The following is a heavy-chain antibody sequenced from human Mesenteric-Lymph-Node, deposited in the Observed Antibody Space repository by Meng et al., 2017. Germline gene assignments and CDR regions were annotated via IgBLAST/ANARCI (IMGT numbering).Heavy chain of an antibody. Sequence: PAPGLVSPPGTLSLACAFPGGSISISTWWSWVRQPPGKGLEWIGEIYHSGGTNYNPSLRGRVTISLDKSKNQFSLTLRSVTAADTAVYYCARDPYATGWAGWGQGTLVTVSS. V-gene: IGHV4-4*03. CDR3: ARDPYATGWAG. CDR2: IYHSGGT. D-gene: IGHD6-19*01. CDR1: GGSISISTW. J-gene: IGHJ4*02.